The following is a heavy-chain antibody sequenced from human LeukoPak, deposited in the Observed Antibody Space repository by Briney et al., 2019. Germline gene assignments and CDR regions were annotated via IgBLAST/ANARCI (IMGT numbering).Heavy chain of an antibody. D-gene: IGHD3-22*01. J-gene: IGHJ4*02. CDR3: ARGVSSGYYYEENYFDY. Sequence: PSETLSLTCTVSGGSISSYYWSWIRQPAGKGLEWIGYIYYSGSTNYNPSLKSRVTISVDTSKNQFSLKLSSVTAADTAVYYCARGVSSGYYYEENYFDYWGQGTLVTVSS. CDR2: IYYSGST. V-gene: IGHV4-59*01. CDR1: GGSISSYY.